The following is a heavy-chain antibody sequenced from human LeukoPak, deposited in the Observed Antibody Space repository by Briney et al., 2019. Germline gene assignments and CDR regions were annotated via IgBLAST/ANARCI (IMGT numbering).Heavy chain of an antibody. V-gene: IGHV3-21*04. Sequence: PGGSLRLSCAASAFSLSAYNMNWVRQAPGKGLEWVSSISYTGTYIYYADSVKGRFTISRDNAQNSLYLQMNSLRAEDTAVYYCARVNLGALVRGVFYYYGMDVWGQGTTVTVSS. CDR1: AFSLSAYN. D-gene: IGHD3-10*01. J-gene: IGHJ6*02. CDR2: ISYTGTYI. CDR3: ARVNLGALVRGVFYYYGMDV.